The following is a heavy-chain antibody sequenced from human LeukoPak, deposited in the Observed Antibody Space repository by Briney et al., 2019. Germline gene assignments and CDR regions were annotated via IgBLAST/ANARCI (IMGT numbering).Heavy chain of an antibody. CDR1: GFTFSSYG. CDR3: ALLAVASDFDY. CDR2: IGSSGTTI. Sequence: GGSLRLSCAASGFTFSSYGMHWVRQAPGKGLEWVSNIGSSGTTIYYADSVKGRFSISRDNAKNSLYLQMNSLRVEDTAVYYCALLAVASDFDYWGQGALVTVSS. D-gene: IGHD6-19*01. V-gene: IGHV3-48*04. J-gene: IGHJ4*02.